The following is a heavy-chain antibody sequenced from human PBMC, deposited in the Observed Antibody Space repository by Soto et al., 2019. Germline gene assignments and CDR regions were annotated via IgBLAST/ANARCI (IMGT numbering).Heavy chain of an antibody. CDR3: ARDANYYDSRGPVLY. V-gene: IGHV3-30-3*01. Sequence: GGSLRLSCAASGFTFSSYAMHWVRQAPGKGLEWVAVISYDGSNKYYADSVKGRFTISRDNSKNTLYLQMNSLRAEDTAVYYCARDANYYDSRGPVLYWGQGTPVTVSS. J-gene: IGHJ4*02. CDR2: ISYDGSNK. CDR1: GFTFSSYA. D-gene: IGHD3-22*01.